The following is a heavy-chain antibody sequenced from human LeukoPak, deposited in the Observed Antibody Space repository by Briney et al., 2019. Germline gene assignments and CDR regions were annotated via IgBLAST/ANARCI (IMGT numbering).Heavy chain of an antibody. CDR2: IYYSGST. D-gene: IGHD2-21*02. J-gene: IGHJ4*02. CDR1: GGSISSHY. CDR3: ARVGLYCGGDCYYFDY. Sequence: SETLSLTCTVSGGSISSHYWRWIRQPPGKGLEWIGYIYYSGSTNYNPSLKSRVTISVDTSKNQFSLKLSSVTAADSAVYYCARVGLYCGGDCYYFDYWGQGTLVTVSS. V-gene: IGHV4-59*11.